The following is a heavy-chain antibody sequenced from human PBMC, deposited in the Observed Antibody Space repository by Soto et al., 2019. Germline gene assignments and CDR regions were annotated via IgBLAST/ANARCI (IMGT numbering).Heavy chain of an antibody. Sequence: PGGSLRLSCAASGFTFSSYSMNWVRQAPGKGLEWVSYISSSSSTIYYADSVKGRFTISRDNAKNSLYLQMNSLRDEDTAVYYCARDIVVVTGDAFDIWGQGTMVTVSS. CDR1: GFTFSSYS. CDR3: ARDIVVVTGDAFDI. V-gene: IGHV3-48*02. J-gene: IGHJ3*02. CDR2: ISSSSSTI. D-gene: IGHD2-21*02.